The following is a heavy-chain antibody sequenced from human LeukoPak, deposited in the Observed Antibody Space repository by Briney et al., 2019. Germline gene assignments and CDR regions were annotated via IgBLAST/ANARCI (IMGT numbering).Heavy chain of an antibody. CDR2: INPNSGGT. D-gene: IGHD3-10*01. V-gene: IGHV1-2*02. Sequence: ASVKVSCKASGYTFTGYYMHWVRQAPGQGLEWMGWINPNSGGTNYAQKFQGRVTMTRDTSISTAYMELRRLRSDDTAVYYCARDSGSGTQGDYWGQGTLVTVSS. J-gene: IGHJ4*02. CDR3: ARDSGSGTQGDY. CDR1: GYTFTGYY.